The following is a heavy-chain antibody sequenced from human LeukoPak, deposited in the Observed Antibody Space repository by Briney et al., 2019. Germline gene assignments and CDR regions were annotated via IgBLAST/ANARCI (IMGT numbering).Heavy chain of an antibody. CDR2: INSDGSRT. Sequence: GGSLRLSCAASGFTLSTYWMHWVRQGPGKGLVWVSCINSDGSRTTYADSVKGRFTISRDNSMDTLYLQMNSLRAEDTAVYYCARWSRYSSGWYELDYWGQGILATVSS. CDR3: ARWSRYSSGWYELDY. CDR1: GFTLSTYW. D-gene: IGHD6-19*01. J-gene: IGHJ4*02. V-gene: IGHV3-74*01.